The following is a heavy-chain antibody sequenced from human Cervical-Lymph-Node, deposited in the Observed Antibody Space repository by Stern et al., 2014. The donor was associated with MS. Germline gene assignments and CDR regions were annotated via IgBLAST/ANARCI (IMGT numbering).Heavy chain of an antibody. V-gene: IGHV3-23*04. D-gene: IGHD6-19*01. J-gene: IGHJ4*02. CDR2: ISGRGDRT. CDR3: AKEGILVASFDY. Sequence: EVQLVESGGSLVKPGGSLRLSWAASGFTFSNYAMSWVRQAPGKGLEWVSAISGRGDRTYYEDPVKGRFTISRDNSKNTLYLQMNSLRADDTAVYYCAKEGILVASFDYWGQGTLVTVSS. CDR1: GFTFSNYA.